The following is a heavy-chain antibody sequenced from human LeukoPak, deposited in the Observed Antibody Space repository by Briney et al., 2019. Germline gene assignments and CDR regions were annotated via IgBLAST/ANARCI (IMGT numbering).Heavy chain of an antibody. J-gene: IGHJ4*02. V-gene: IGHV3-9*01. CDR3: AKIGGRREAPTERYFDY. Sequence: GGSLRLSCAASGFTFDDYTLHWVRQVPGKGLEWVSGITWTSVTIGYADSVKGRFTISRDNAKNSLYLQMNSLRAEDTALYYCAKIGGRREAPTERYFDYWGQGTLVTAS. D-gene: IGHD3-16*01. CDR1: GFTFDDYT. CDR2: ITWTSVTI.